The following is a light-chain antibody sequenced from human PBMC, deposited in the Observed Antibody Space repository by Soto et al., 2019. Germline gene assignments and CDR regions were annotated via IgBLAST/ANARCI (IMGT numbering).Light chain of an antibody. CDR2: DVT. J-gene: IGLJ3*02. CDR1: SSDVGSYNR. Sequence: QSALTQPPSVSGSPGQSVTISCTGTSSDVGSYNRVSWYQQPPGTAPRVMIYDVTNRPSGVPDRFSGSKSGNTASLTISGLQAEDEADYYCSSYTSSKTLVFGGGTKLTVL. CDR3: SSYTSSKTLV. V-gene: IGLV2-18*02.